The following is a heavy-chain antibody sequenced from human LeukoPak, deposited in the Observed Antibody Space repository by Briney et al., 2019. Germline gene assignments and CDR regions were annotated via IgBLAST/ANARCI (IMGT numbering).Heavy chain of an antibody. D-gene: IGHD3-3*01. CDR3: AKEDYTYYDFWSGYSATFDY. V-gene: IGHV3-23*01. CDR2: ISSTGGTT. CDR1: GITFSSYG. Sequence: GGSLRLSCAASGITFSSYGMSWVRQAPGKGLEWVSSISSTGGTTYYADSVKGRFTISRDNSKNTLYLQMNSLRAEDTAVYYCAKEDYTYYDFWSGYSATFDYWGQGTLVTVSS. J-gene: IGHJ4*02.